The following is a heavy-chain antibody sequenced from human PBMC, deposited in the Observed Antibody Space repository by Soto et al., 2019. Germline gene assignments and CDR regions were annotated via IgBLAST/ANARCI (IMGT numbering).Heavy chain of an antibody. J-gene: IGHJ4*02. V-gene: IGHV1-2*02. Sequence: GASVKVSCKASGYTFTGYYMHWVRQAPGQGLGWMGWINPNSGGTNYAQKFQGRVTMTRDTSISTAYMELSRLRSDDTAVYYCARGYCGGDCYPYLFDYWGQGTLVTVSS. D-gene: IGHD2-21*02. CDR1: GYTFTGYY. CDR3: ARGYCGGDCYPYLFDY. CDR2: INPNSGGT.